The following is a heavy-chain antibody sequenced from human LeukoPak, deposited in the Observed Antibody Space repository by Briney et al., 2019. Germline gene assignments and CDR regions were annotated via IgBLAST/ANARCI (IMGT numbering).Heavy chain of an antibody. CDR1: GFTFSSYA. Sequence: GGSLRLSCAASGFTFSSYAMHWVRQAPGKGLEWVAVISYDGSNKYYADSVKGRFTISRDNSKNTLYLQMNSLRAEDTAVYYCARLTGYFDYRGQGTLVTVSS. CDR3: ARLTGYFDY. CDR2: ISYDGSNK. J-gene: IGHJ4*02. V-gene: IGHV3-30*01. D-gene: IGHD3-9*01.